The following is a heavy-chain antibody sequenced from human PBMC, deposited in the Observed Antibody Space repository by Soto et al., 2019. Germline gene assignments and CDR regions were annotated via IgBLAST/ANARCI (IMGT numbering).Heavy chain of an antibody. J-gene: IGHJ4*02. D-gene: IGHD6-13*01. V-gene: IGHV3-9*01. CDR1: GFTFDDYA. Sequence: EVQLVESGGGLVQPGRSLRLSCAASGFTFDDYAMHWVRQAPGKGLEWVSGISWNSGSIGYADSVKGRFTISRDNAKNSLYLQLNSLRAEDTDLYYCAKDIRLSGSSWFDYWGQGTLVTVSS. CDR2: ISWNSGSI. CDR3: AKDIRLSGSSWFDY.